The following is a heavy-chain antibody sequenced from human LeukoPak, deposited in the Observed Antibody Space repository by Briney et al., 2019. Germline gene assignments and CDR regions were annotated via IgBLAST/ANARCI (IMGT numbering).Heavy chain of an antibody. Sequence: GGSLRLSCAASGFTVSNNYMSWVRQAPGKGLEWVSVIYSGGSTYYADSVKGRFTIPRDNSKNTLYLQMNSLRAEDTAVYYCARDSYGSGSYDSWGQGTLVTVSS. CDR1: GFTVSNNY. J-gene: IGHJ4*02. CDR2: IYSGGST. V-gene: IGHV3-53*01. D-gene: IGHD3-10*01. CDR3: ARDSYGSGSYDS.